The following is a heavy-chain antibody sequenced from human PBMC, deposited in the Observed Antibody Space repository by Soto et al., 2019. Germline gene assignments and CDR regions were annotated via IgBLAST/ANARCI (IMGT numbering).Heavy chain of an antibody. CDR2: IYYSGST. D-gene: IGHD3-10*01. CDR3: ARQFMVRVINWFDP. CDR1: GGSISSYY. V-gene: IGHV4-59*01. Sequence: PSETLSLTCTVSGGSISSYYWSWIRKPPGKGLEWIGYIYYSGSTNYNPSLKSRVTISVDTSKNQFSLKLSSVTAADTAVYYCARQFMVRVINWFDPWGQGTLVTVSS. J-gene: IGHJ5*02.